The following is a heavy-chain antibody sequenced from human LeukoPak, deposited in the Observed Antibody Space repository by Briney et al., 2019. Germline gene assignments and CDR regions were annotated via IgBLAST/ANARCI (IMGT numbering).Heavy chain of an antibody. V-gene: IGHV4-31*03. J-gene: IGHJ3*02. D-gene: IGHD3-22*01. CDR3: ARGFDSSVNSDAFDI. CDR1: GGSISSGGYY. CDR2: IYYSGST. Sequence: SETLSLTCTVSGGSISSGGYYWSWVRQHPGTGLEWIGYIYYSGSTYYNPSLKSRVTISVDTSKNQFSLKLSSVTAADTAVYYCARGFDSSVNSDAFDIWGQGTMVTVSS.